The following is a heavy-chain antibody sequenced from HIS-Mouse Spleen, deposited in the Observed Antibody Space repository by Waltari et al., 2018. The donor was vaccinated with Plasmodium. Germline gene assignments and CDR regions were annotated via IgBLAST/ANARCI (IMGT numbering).Heavy chain of an antibody. CDR2: INPNSGGT. Sequence: QVQLVQSGAEVKKPGASVTVSCKASGYPFTAYFIHWVRQAPGQGLEWMGWINPNSGGTNYAQRFQGRVTMTRDTSISTAYMELSRLRSDDTAVYYCARDPKQLGSAFDIWGQGTMVTVSS. J-gene: IGHJ3*02. CDR1: GYPFTAYF. V-gene: IGHV1-2*02. D-gene: IGHD7-27*01. CDR3: ARDPKQLGSAFDI.